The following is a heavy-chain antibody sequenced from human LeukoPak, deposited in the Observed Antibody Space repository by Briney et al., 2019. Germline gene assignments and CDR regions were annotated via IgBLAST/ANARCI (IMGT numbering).Heavy chain of an antibody. J-gene: IGHJ4*02. Sequence: PWASVKVSCKASGYTFTSYDINWVRQATGQGLEWMGWMNPNSGNTGYAQKFQGRVTMTRNTSISTAYMELSSLRSEDTAVYYCARVSPMYYDYVWGSYRYWYFDYWGQGTLVTVSS. CDR2: MNPNSGNT. D-gene: IGHD3-16*02. CDR3: ARVSPMYYDYVWGSYRYWYFDY. CDR1: GYTFTSYD. V-gene: IGHV1-8*01.